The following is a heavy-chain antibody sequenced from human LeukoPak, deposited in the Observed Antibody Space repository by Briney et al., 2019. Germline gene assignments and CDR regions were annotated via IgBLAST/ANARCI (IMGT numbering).Heavy chain of an antibody. Sequence: GGSLRLSCAASGFAFSSYAMSWVRQAPGKGLEWVSAISGSGGSTYYADSVRGRFTISRDSAKNTLYLQMNSLRAEDTAVYYCARETSTAAQYYFDYWGQGTQVTVSS. CDR2: ISGSGGST. J-gene: IGHJ4*02. CDR3: ARETSTAAQYYFDY. D-gene: IGHD6-13*01. V-gene: IGHV3-23*01. CDR1: GFAFSSYA.